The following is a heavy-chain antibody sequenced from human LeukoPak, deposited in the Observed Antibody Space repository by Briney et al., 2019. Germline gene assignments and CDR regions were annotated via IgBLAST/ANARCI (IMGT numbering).Heavy chain of an antibody. Sequence: SETLSPTCTVSGDPISRTSFDWGWIRQPPGKGLEWIGNIYHSGSTTYNPSLKSRVTLSVDTSKNQFSLRLSSVTAADTAVYYCARRVRVGFREGSFDYWGQGTRVTVST. V-gene: IGHV4-39*01. CDR2: IYHSGST. CDR1: GDPISRTSFD. D-gene: IGHD1-26*01. CDR3: ARRVRVGFREGSFDY. J-gene: IGHJ4*02.